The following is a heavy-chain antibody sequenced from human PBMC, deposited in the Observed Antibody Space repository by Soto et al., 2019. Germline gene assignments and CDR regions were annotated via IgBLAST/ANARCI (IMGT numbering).Heavy chain of an antibody. Sequence: ASVKVSCKASGYTFTSYYMHWVRQAPGQGLEWMGIINPSDGSTNYAQKFQGRLTVTRDTSTRTAYMNLSSLRSEDTAIYYCARVALGDCGGFDPWGQGTLVTVSS. V-gene: IGHV1-46*01. CDR2: INPSDGST. CDR1: GYTFTSYY. J-gene: IGHJ5*02. CDR3: ARVALGDCGGFDP. D-gene: IGHD2-21*01.